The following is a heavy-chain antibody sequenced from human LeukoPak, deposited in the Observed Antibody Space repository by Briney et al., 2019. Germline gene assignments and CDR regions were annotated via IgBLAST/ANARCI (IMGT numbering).Heavy chain of an antibody. D-gene: IGHD3-9*01. CDR2: IIPIFGTA. Sequence: AISWVRQAPGQGLEWMGGIIPIFGTANYAQKFQGRVTITADESTSTAYMELSSLRSEDTAVYYCARPPEYYDILTGYLPWGQGTLVTLSS. CDR1: A. J-gene: IGHJ5*02. CDR3: ARPPEYYDILTGYLP. V-gene: IGHV1-69*01.